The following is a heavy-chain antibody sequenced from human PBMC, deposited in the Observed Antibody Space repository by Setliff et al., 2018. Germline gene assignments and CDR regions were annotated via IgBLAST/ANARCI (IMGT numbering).Heavy chain of an antibody. V-gene: IGHV1-8*02. CDR2: MNPNSGNT. CDR3: ARRVGSVGIQLPDY. CDR1: GYTFTSYD. J-gene: IGHJ4*01. Sequence: ASVKVSCKAFGYTFTSYDINWVRQATGQGLEWMGWMNPNSGNTGYAQKFQGRVTMTRNTSISTAYMELSSLRSEDTAVYYCARRVGSVGIQLPDYWGQGTLVTVSS. D-gene: IGHD5-18*01.